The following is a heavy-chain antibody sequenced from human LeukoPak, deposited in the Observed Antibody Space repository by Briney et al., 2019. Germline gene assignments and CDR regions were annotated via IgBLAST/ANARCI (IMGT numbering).Heavy chain of an antibody. D-gene: IGHD3-16*01. J-gene: IGHJ5*02. Sequence: ASVKVSCKTSGYPFSSYYMHWVRQAPGQGLEWMGIFEPISGTKRVAEKFQGRVNMTRDTATSTVYMELSRLGPEDTAMYYCARDKEEVAHYDWFDPWGQGTQVTVSS. CDR1: GYPFSSYY. CDR3: ARDKEEVAHYDWFDP. CDR2: FEPISGTK. V-gene: IGHV1-46*01.